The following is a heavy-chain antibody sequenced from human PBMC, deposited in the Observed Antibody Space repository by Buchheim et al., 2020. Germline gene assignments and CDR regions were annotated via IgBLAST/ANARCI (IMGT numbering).Heavy chain of an antibody. Sequence: QMQLVQSGPEVKKPGTSVKVSCKASGFTFTSSAVQWVRQARGQRLEWIGWIVVGSGNTNYAQKFQERVTITRDMSTSTAYMELSSLRSEDTAVYYCAADLGSSGWWEGYYYYGMDVWGQETT. J-gene: IGHJ6*02. CDR2: IVVGSGNT. CDR1: GFTFTSSA. CDR3: AADLGSSGWWEGYYYYGMDV. V-gene: IGHV1-58*01. D-gene: IGHD6-19*01.